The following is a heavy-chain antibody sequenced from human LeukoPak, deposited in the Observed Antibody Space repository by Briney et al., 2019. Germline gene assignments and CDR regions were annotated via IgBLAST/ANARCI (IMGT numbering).Heavy chain of an antibody. J-gene: IGHJ5*02. V-gene: IGHV3-30*02. CDR2: IRYDGSNK. Sequence: GGSLRLSCAASGFTFSSYGMHWVRQAPGKGLEWVAVIRYDGSNKYYADSVKGRFTISRDNSKNTLYLQMNSLRAEDTAVYYCARDNSYSSGWYGSWFDPWGQGTLVTVSS. D-gene: IGHD6-19*01. CDR1: GFTFSSYG. CDR3: ARDNSYSSGWYGSWFDP.